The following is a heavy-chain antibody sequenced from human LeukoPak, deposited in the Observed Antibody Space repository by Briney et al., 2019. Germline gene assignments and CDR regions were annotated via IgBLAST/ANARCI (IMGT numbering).Heavy chain of an antibody. V-gene: IGHV1-2*02. CDR2: INPNSGGT. CDR3: ARPSRNYYDSSGYSPLDY. Sequence: GASVKVSCKASGYTFTGYYMHWVRPAPGQGLEWMGWINPNSGGTNYAQKFQGRVNMTRDTSISTAYMELSRLRSDDTAVYYCARPSRNYYDSSGYSPLDYWGQGTLVTVSS. D-gene: IGHD3-22*01. J-gene: IGHJ4*02. CDR1: GYTFTGYY.